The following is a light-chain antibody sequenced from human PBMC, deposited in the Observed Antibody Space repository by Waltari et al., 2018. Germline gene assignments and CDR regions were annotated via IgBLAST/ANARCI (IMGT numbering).Light chain of an antibody. CDR2: DAS. CDR1: PSVSSY. CDR3: QQRSNWPPL. Sequence: EIVLTQSPATLSLSPGERAPLSCRASPSVSSYLAWYQQKPGQAPRLLIYDASNRATGIPARFSGSGSGTDFTLTISSLEPEDFAVYYCQQRSNWPPLFGGGTKVEIK. V-gene: IGKV3-11*01. J-gene: IGKJ4*01.